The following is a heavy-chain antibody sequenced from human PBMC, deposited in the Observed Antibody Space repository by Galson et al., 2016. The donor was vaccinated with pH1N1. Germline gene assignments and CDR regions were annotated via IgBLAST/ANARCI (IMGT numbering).Heavy chain of an antibody. J-gene: IGHJ4*02. CDR3: AKHSLLLWFGELPGGIDY. CDR2: INQDGSVI. CDR1: GFTFSTYW. Sequence: SLRLSCAASGFTFSTYWMSWVRQAPGKGLEWVANINQDGSVIYYVDSVKGRFTISRDNAKNSLYLQMNSLRAEDTALYYCAKHSLLLWFGELPGGIDYWGQGTLVTVSS. V-gene: IGHV3-7*03. D-gene: IGHD3-10*01.